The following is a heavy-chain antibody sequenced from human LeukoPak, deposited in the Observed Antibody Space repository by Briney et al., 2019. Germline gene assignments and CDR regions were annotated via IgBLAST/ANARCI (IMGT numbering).Heavy chain of an antibody. Sequence: ASVKASCKVSGHTLSELPMYWVRQAPGEGLEWMGGFDPENDERIYAQKFRGRVTMTEDTSTNTAYMELSSLRSDDTAVYYCATEVTSIVPDYWGQGTLVTVSS. D-gene: IGHD2-21*02. V-gene: IGHV1-24*01. J-gene: IGHJ4*02. CDR1: GHTLSELP. CDR3: ATEVTSIVPDY. CDR2: FDPENDER.